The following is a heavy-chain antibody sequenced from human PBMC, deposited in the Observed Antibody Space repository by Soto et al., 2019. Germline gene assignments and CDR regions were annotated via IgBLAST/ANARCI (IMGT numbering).Heavy chain of an antibody. V-gene: IGHV3-73*01. CDR1: GFTFSGSA. CDR3: TSQSTYYDFWSGLGHYMDV. D-gene: IGHD3-3*01. Sequence: EVQLVESGGGLVQPGGSLKLSCAASGFTFSGSAMHWVRQASGKGLEWVGRIRSKANSYATAYAASVKGRFTISRDDSKNTAYLQMNSLKTEDTAVYYCTSQSTYYDFWSGLGHYMDVWGKGTTVPVSS. J-gene: IGHJ6*03. CDR2: IRSKANSYAT.